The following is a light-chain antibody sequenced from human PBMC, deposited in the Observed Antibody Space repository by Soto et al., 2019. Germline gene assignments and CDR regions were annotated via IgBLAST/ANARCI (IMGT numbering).Light chain of an antibody. Sequence: DIQMTQSPSTLSASVGDRVTITCRASQNINNWLAWYQQKPGKAPKLLIYDASSLESGVPSRFSGNGSGTEFTLTISGLQPDDFATYYCQQYNIYPFTFGQGTKLEIK. CDR2: DAS. J-gene: IGKJ2*01. CDR1: QNINNW. V-gene: IGKV1-5*01. CDR3: QQYNIYPFT.